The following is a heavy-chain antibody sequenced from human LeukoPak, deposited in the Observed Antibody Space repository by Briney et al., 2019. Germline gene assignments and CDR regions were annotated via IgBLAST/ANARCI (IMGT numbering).Heavy chain of an antibody. CDR2: INHSGST. D-gene: IGHD6-19*01. Sequence: PSETLSLTCAVYGGSFSGYYWSWIRQPPGKGLEWIGEINHSGSTNYNPSPKSRVTISVDTSKNQFSLKLSSVTAADTAVYYCARTGDSSGWYRYSGSCCFDYWGQGTLVTVSS. V-gene: IGHV4-34*01. CDR3: ARTGDSSGWYRYSGSCCFDY. J-gene: IGHJ4*02. CDR1: GGSFSGYY.